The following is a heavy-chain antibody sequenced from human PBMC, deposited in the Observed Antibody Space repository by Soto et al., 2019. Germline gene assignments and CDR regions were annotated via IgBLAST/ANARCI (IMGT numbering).Heavy chain of an antibody. V-gene: IGHV3-53*01. D-gene: IGHD3-10*01. CDR2: LYSGGDT. Sequence: HPGGSLRLSCAASGLTVSSNYMTWVRQAPGKGLEWVSVLYSGGDTYYADSVKGRFTISRDNSKNTLYLQMNSLRAEDTAVYYCARLEGRGVSYYFDYWGQGNQVTVSS. CDR1: GLTVSSNY. J-gene: IGHJ4*02. CDR3: ARLEGRGVSYYFDY.